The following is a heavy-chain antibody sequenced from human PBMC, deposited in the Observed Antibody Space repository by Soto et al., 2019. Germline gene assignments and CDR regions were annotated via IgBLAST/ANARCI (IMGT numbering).Heavy chain of an antibody. Sequence: GGSLRLSCAASGFTFSSYAMHWVRQAPGKGLEWVAVISYDGSNKYYADSVKGRFTISRDNSKNTLYLQMNSLRAEDTAVYYCARVSVRHIVVVTAIQGIGGMDVWGQGTTVTVSS. CDR2: ISYDGSNK. CDR1: GFTFSSYA. J-gene: IGHJ6*02. D-gene: IGHD2-21*02. CDR3: ARVSVRHIVVVTAIQGIGGMDV. V-gene: IGHV3-30-3*01.